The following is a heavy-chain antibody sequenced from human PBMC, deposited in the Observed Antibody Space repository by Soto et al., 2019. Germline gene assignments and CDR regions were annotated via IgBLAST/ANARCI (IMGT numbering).Heavy chain of an antibody. CDR2: IYHSGST. V-gene: IGHV4-38-2*02. Sequence: SETLSLTCAVSGYSIISGYYLVLIRHPPGEVLEWIGSIYHSGSTYYNPSLKSRVTISVDTSKNQFSLKLSSVTAADTAVYYCAREGVVVVPAAIYWFDPWGQGTLVTVSS. CDR3: AREGVVVVPAAIYWFDP. D-gene: IGHD2-2*02. CDR1: GYSIISGYY. J-gene: IGHJ5*02.